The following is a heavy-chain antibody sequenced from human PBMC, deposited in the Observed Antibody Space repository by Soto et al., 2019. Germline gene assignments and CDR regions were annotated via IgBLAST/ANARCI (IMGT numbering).Heavy chain of an antibody. J-gene: IGHJ3*01. Sequence: LQLQESGPGLVKPSETLSLTCTVSAGSISSSSYYWGWIRQPPGKGLEWIGTIYYSGSTYYTPSLKRRVPKSVDTPENQFSLKLSSVTAADTAVDYCERGVNSDAFDVWGQGTMDTVSS. CDR3: ERGVNSDAFDV. CDR1: AGSISSSSYY. CDR2: IYYSGST. V-gene: IGHV4-39*01.